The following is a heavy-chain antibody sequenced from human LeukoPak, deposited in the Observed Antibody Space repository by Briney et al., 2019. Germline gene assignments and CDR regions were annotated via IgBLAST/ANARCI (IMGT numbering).Heavy chain of an antibody. D-gene: IGHD5-24*01. CDR2: ISAYNGNT. CDR1: GYTFTSYG. Sequence: ASVKVSCKASGYTFTSYGISWVRQAPGQGLEWMGWISAYNGNTNYAQKLQGRVTMTTDTSTSTAYMELRSLRSDDTAVYYCAREMATMDPSPPTQYDAFDIWGQGTMVTVSS. J-gene: IGHJ3*02. CDR3: AREMATMDPSPPTQYDAFDI. V-gene: IGHV1-18*01.